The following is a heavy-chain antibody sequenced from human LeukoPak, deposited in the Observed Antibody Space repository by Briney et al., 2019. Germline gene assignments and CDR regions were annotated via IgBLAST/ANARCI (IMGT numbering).Heavy chain of an antibody. Sequence: GGSLRLSRAASGFTFSSYAMSWVRQAPGKGLERVSAISGSGGSTYYADSVKGRFTISRDNSKNTVYLQINSLRAEDTAVYYCGKTTTGYSSGQKPAWPVDYWGQGTLVTVSS. CDR1: GFTFSSYA. D-gene: IGHD6-19*01. CDR3: GKTTTGYSSGQKPAWPVDY. V-gene: IGHV3-23*01. J-gene: IGHJ4*02. CDR2: ISGSGGST.